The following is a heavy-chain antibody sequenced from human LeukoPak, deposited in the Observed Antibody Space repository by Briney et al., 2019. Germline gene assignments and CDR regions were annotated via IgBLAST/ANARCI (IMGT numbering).Heavy chain of an antibody. V-gene: IGHV1-18*01. Sequence: ASVKVSCKASGYTFTSYAISWVRQAPGQGLEWMGWISTYNGHTNCAQKLQGRVTMTTDTSTSTACMELRSLRSDDTAVYYCAREDNPMDFWGGYSDYWGQGTLVTVSS. J-gene: IGHJ4*02. CDR3: AREDNPMDFWGGYSDY. CDR1: GYTFTSYA. CDR2: ISTYNGHT. D-gene: IGHD3-3*01.